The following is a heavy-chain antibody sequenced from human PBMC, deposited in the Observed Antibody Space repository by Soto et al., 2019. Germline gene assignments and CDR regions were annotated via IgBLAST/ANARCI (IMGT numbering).Heavy chain of an antibody. Sequence: PGGSLRLSCAASGFTFSSYGMHWVRQAPGKGLEWVAVISYDGSNKYYADSVKGRFTISRDNSKNTLYLQMNSLRAEDTAVYYCAKVLGSSGTYYFDDWGQGTLVTVSS. V-gene: IGHV3-30*18. CDR3: AKVLGSSGTYYFDD. J-gene: IGHJ4*02. D-gene: IGHD3-10*01. CDR1: GFTFSSYG. CDR2: ISYDGSNK.